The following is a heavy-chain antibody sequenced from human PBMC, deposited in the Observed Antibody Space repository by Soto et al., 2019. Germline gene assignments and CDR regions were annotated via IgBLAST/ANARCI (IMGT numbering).Heavy chain of an antibody. CDR2: ISAYNGNT. J-gene: IGHJ5*02. D-gene: IGHD6-13*01. CDR1: GYTFTSYG. V-gene: IGHV1-18*01. CDR3: ARDPGGSWGNNWFDP. Sequence: GASVKVSCKASGYTFTSYGISLVRQAPGQGLEWMGWISAYNGNTNYAQKLQGRVTMTTDTSTSTAYMELRSLRSDDTAVYYCARDPGGSWGNNWFDPWGQGTLVTVSS.